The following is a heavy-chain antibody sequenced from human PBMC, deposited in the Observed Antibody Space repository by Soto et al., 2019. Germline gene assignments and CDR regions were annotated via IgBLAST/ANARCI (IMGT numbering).Heavy chain of an antibody. V-gene: IGHV4-31*03. CDR2: IYYSGST. D-gene: IGHD3-22*01. J-gene: IGHJ4*02. CDR3: ARVLAPAPYYYDSSGYVDY. CDR1: GGSISSGGYY. Sequence: PSETLSLTCTVSGGSISSGGYYWSWIRQHPGKGLEWIGYIYYSGSTYYNPSLKSRVTISVDTSKNQFSLKLSSVTAADTAVYYCARVLAPAPYYYDSSGYVDYWGQGTLVTVSS.